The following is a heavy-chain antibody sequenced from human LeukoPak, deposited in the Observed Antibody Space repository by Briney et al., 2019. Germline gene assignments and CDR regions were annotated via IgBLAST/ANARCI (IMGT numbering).Heavy chain of an antibody. V-gene: IGHV4-61*09. CDR1: GLSISSGCHY. J-gene: IGHJ4*02. CDR2: LYTSGTT. CDR3: ARAGGSVGWYGTIDS. Sequence: SETLSPTRPLSGLSISSGCHYWTWIRQPAGKGLEWFGHLYTSGTTDYNPPLQSRVTISADTSKHQFSLRQTSVTAADTAVYYCARAGGSVGWYGTIDSWGQGTLVTVSS. D-gene: IGHD6-19*01.